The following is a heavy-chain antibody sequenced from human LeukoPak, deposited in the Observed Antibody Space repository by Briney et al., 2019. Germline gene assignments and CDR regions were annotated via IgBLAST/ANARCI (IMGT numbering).Heavy chain of an antibody. CDR2: NCGYKGNA. D-gene: IGHD2-15*01. V-gene: IGHV1-18*01. CDR3: ARDHGGKVDRYFDL. CDR1: GYPFGSYG. Sequence: ASVKVSCKASGYPFGSYGISWVRQAPGQGLEWMGWNCGYKGNAKYAQKFQGRVTMTTDTSTSTAYMELRSLRSDDTAVYYCARDHGGKVDRYFDLWGRGTLVTVSS. J-gene: IGHJ2*01.